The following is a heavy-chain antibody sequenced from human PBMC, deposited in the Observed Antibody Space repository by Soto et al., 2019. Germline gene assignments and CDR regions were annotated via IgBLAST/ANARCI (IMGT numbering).Heavy chain of an antibody. CDR2: ISGSGGST. D-gene: IGHD2-15*01. J-gene: IGHJ4*02. Sequence: GGSLRLSCAASGFTFSSYAMSWVRQAPGKRLEWVSAISGSGGSTYYADSVKGRFTISRDNSKNTLYLQMNSLRAEDTAVYYCAKDRGVVVVAATFDYWGQGTLVTVSS. CDR1: GFTFSSYA. V-gene: IGHV3-23*01. CDR3: AKDRGVVVVAATFDY.